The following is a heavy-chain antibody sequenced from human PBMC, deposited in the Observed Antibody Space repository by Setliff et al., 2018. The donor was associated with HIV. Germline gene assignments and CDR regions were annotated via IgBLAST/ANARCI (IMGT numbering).Heavy chain of an antibody. CDR1: GGSISSNNYF. V-gene: IGHV4-61*09. CDR2: IYPSGST. J-gene: IGHJ3*01. CDR3: ASRAGGDF. D-gene: IGHD3-10*01. Sequence: PSETLSLTCTVSGGSISSNNYFWRWIRQPAGKGLEGIGHIYPSGSTKYNPTLKSRATITDATSKNPFSLTLSSVTAADTAAYYCASRAGGDFWGQGTMVTVSS.